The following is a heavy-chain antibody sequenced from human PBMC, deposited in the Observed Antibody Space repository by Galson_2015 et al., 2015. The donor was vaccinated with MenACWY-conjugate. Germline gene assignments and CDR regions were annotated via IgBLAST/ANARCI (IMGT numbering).Heavy chain of an antibody. J-gene: IGHJ3*02. V-gene: IGHV3-20*01. CDR2: INWNGDRT. D-gene: IGHD6-13*01. CDR3: ARGVEQVLVRPSTHFDI. Sequence: SLRLSCAGSGFTFDDHGMYWVRQAPGKGLEWVSSINWNGDRTGYADPVKGRFTISRDNAKNSLYLQMNNLRAEDTAFYHCARGVEQVLVRPSTHFDIWGQGTLLTVAS. CDR1: GFTFDDHG.